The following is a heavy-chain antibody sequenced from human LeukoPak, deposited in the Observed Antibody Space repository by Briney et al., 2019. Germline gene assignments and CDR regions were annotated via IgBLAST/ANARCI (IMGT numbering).Heavy chain of an antibody. CDR3: ASTVTRESLIFDY. V-gene: IGHV1-69*04. J-gene: IGHJ4*02. Sequence: SVKVSCKASGGTFSSYAISWVRQAPGQELEWMGRIIPILGIANYAQKFQGRVTITADKSTSTAYMELSSLRSEDTAVYYCASTVTRESLIFDYWGQGTLVTVSS. CDR1: GGTFSSYA. D-gene: IGHD4-17*01. CDR2: IIPILGIA.